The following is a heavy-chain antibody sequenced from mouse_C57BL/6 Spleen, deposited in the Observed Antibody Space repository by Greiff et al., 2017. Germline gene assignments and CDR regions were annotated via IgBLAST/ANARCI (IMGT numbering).Heavy chain of an antibody. V-gene: IGHV1-59*01. Sequence: QVQLQQPGAELVRPGTSVKLSCKASGYTFTSYWMHWVKQRPGQGLEWIGVIDPSDSYTNYNQKFKGKATLTVDTSSSTAYMQLSSLTSEDAAVYYCGRSTGRKDYFDDWGKGTTLTVSS. CDR3: GRSTGRKDYFDD. CDR1: GYTFTSYW. J-gene: IGHJ2*01. CDR2: IDPSDSYT. D-gene: IGHD3-3*01.